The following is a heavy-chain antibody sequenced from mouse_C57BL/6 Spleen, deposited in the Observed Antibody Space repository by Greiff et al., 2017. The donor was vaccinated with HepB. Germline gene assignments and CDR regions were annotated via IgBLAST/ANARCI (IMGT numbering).Heavy chain of an antibody. D-gene: IGHD2-4*01. V-gene: IGHV2-6-1*01. Sequence: VKVVESGPGLVAPSQSLSITCTVSGFSLTSYGVHWVRQPPGKGLEWLVVIWSDGSTTYNSALKSRLSISKDNSKSQVFLKMNSLQTDDTAMYYCARQTYDYDYYAMDYWGQGTSVTVSS. CDR3: ARQTYDYDYYAMDY. J-gene: IGHJ4*01. CDR1: GFSLTSYG. CDR2: IWSDGST.